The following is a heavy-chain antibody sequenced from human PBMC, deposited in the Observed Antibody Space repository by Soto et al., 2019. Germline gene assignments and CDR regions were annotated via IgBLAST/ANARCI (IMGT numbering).Heavy chain of an antibody. CDR1: GGSISSYY. D-gene: IGHD3-3*01. CDR2: IYYSGST. CDR3: ERLHYDFWSGYSGDAFDI. V-gene: IGHV4-59*01. J-gene: IGHJ3*02. Sequence: SETLSLTCTVSGGSISSYYWSWIRQPPGKGLEWIGYIYYSGSTNYNPSLKSRVTISVDTSKNQFSLKLSSVTAADTAVYYCERLHYDFWSGYSGDAFDIWGQGTMVTVSS.